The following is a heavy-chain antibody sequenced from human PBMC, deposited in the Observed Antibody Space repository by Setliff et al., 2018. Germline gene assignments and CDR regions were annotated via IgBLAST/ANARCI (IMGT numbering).Heavy chain of an antibody. CDR3: ARVSRTIVAARGFDY. CDR1: GGTFINYA. D-gene: IGHD1-26*01. V-gene: IGHV1-69*13. J-gene: IGHJ4*02. Sequence: SVKVSCKASGGTFINYAISWVRQAPGQGLEWMGGIIPIFGTASYAQKFQGRVTITADESTSTACMELSSLRSEDTAVYYCARVSRTIVAARGFDYWGQGTLVTVSS. CDR2: IIPIFGTA.